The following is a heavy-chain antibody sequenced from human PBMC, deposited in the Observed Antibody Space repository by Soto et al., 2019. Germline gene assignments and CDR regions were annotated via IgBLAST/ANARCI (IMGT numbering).Heavy chain of an antibody. Sequence: QVQLVQSGAEVKKPGASVKVSCKASGYTFTSYGISWVRQAPGQGLEWMGWISAYNGKTKSAKKLQGRVTMTTDTSTSTGDMELRSLRSDDTAVYYCAREPNYFDYWGQGTLVTVSS. CDR2: ISAYNGKT. CDR3: AREPNYFDY. V-gene: IGHV1-18*01. J-gene: IGHJ4*02. CDR1: GYTFTSYG.